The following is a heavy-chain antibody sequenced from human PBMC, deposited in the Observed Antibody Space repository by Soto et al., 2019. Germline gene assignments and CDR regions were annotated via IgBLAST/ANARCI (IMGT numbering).Heavy chain of an antibody. V-gene: IGHV3-7*01. Sequence: GGSLRLSCAASGFTFSSYWMSWVRQAPGKGLEWVANIKQDGSEKYYVDSVKGRFTISRDNAKNSLYLQMNSLRAEDTAVYYCARESRPNDYGDYEAIYYYYMDVWGKGTTVTVSS. CDR3: ARESRPNDYGDYEAIYYYYMDV. J-gene: IGHJ6*03. CDR2: IKQDGSEK. D-gene: IGHD4-17*01. CDR1: GFTFSSYW.